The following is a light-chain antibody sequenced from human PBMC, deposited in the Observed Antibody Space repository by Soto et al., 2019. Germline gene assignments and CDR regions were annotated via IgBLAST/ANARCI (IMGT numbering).Light chain of an antibody. CDR1: QSVSSN. V-gene: IGKV3-15*01. Sequence: EIVMTQSPATLSVSPGERATLSCRASQSVSSNLAWYHQKPGQAPRLLIYGASTRATGIPARFSGSGSGTEFTLIITSLQSEDFAVYYCQQYNNWPRATFGGGTKVDIK. CDR2: GAS. J-gene: IGKJ4*01. CDR3: QQYNNWPRAT.